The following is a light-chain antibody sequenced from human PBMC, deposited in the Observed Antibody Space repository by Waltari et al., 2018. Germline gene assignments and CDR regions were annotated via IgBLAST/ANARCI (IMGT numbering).Light chain of an antibody. CDR3: CSFAAGYAVA. CDR1: HSGLAYDY. CDR2: DVK. J-gene: IGLJ2*01. Sequence: QSALTQPRSVSGSPGQSVTISCTGVHSGLAYDYVSWYQQHPGKAPTLLIFDVKKRPLGVPDRFSGSKSGHTASLTISGLQTEDEADYYCCSFAAGYAVAFGWGTKVTV. V-gene: IGLV2-11*01.